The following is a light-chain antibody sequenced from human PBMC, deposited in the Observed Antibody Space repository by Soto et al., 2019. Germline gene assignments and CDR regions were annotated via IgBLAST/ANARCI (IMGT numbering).Light chain of an antibody. CDR2: GAS. J-gene: IGKJ2*01. CDR3: QQYGSSPPYT. CDR1: LSVSSSY. V-gene: IGKV3-20*01. Sequence: EIVLTQSPGTLSLSPGERATLSCRGSLSVSSSYLAWYQQKPGQAPRLLIYGASSRATGIPDRFSGSGSGTDFTLTISRPEPEDFAVYYCQQYGSSPPYTFGQGTKLEIK.